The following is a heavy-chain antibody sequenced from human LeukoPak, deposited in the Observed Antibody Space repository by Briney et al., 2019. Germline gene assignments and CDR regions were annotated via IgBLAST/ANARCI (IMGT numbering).Heavy chain of an antibody. J-gene: IGHJ4*02. CDR1: GFTFSRYA. V-gene: IGHV4-39*07. CDR3: ARDLYGDYTSVSY. Sequence: GSLRLSCAASGFTFSRYAISWVRQPPGKGLEWIGSIYYSGSTYYNPSLKSRVTISVDTSKNQFSLKLSSVTAADTAVYYCARDLYGDYTSVSYWGQGTLVTVSS. D-gene: IGHD4-17*01. CDR2: IYYSGST.